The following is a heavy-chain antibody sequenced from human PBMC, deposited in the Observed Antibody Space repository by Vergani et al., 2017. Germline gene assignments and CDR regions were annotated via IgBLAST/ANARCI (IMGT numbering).Heavy chain of an antibody. CDR2: TDHTARP. Sequence: QVQLQQWGGGLLKPSETLSLTCVVNGGSFTSYHWTWIRQSPGEGLEWVCDTDHTARPDYNPSLKSRLTLLVDKSRNQFSLTLNSVTATDTAIYFCARVNTETNGHLYYYYYMDVWVQGTAVTVS. V-gene: IGHV4-34*01. CDR1: GGSFTSYH. D-gene: IGHD4-11*01. CDR3: ARVNTETNGHLYYYYYMDV. J-gene: IGHJ6*03.